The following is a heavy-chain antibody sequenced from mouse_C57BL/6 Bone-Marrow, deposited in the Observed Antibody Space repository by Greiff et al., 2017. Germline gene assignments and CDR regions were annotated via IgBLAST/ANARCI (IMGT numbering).Heavy chain of an antibody. D-gene: IGHD4-1*01. CDR2: IYYSVTI. CDR3: ARDWDVGGYFDY. Sequence: EVKLMESGPGLVKPSQTVFLTCTVTGISITTGNYRWSWIRQFPGNKLEWIGYIYYSVTITYTPSLTSRTTITSDTPKNQFFLEMNSLTAEDTATYYCARDWDVGGYFDYWGQGTTLTVSS. CDR1: GISITTGNYR. J-gene: IGHJ2*01. V-gene: IGHV3-5*01.